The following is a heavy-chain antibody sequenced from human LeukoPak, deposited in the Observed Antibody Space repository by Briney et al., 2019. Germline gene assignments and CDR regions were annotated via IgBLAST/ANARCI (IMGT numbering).Heavy chain of an antibody. V-gene: IGHV3-74*01. CDR3: ASAYTYVRLGDH. CDR2: TNLHGTAV. D-gene: IGHD3-16*01. J-gene: IGHJ4*02. Sequence: GGSLRLSYAVSGLNFSNYWMHWVRQAPAKGLVWVARTNLHGTAVDYADSVKGRFTISRDNAKNTLFLQMNSLRAEDTAIYYCASAYTYVRLGDHWGQGTLVTVSS. CDR1: GLNFSNYW.